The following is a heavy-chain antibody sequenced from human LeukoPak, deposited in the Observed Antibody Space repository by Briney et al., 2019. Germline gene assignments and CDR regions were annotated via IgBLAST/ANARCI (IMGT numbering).Heavy chain of an antibody. CDR1: GGSTSSGSYY. J-gene: IGHJ3*02. V-gene: IGHV4-61*02. CDR2: IYTGGST. D-gene: IGHD1-14*01. Sequence: SETLSLTCTVSGGSTSSGSYYWSWIRQPAGKGLEWIGRIYTGGSTNYNPSLKSRVTISVDTSKNQFSLKLNSVTAADTAVYYCARGVSGILDAFDIWGQGTMVTVSS. CDR3: ARGVSGILDAFDI.